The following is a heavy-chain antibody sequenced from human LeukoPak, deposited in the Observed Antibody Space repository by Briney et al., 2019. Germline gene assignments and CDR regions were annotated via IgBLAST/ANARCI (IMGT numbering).Heavy chain of an antibody. CDR1: GGSISSGDYY. CDR3: ASWYNWNDLDYYYYYMDV. CDR2: IYYSGST. D-gene: IGHD1-1*01. V-gene: IGHV4-30-4*08. Sequence: SQTLSLTCTVSGGSISSGDYYWSWIRQPPGKGLEWIGYIYYSGSTYYHPSLKSRVTISVDTSKNQFSLKLSSVTAADTAVYYCASWYNWNDLDYYYYYMDVWGKGTTVTVSS. J-gene: IGHJ6*03.